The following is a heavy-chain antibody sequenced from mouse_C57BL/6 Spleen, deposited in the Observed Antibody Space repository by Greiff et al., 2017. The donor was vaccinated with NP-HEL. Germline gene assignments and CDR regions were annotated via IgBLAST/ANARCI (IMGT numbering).Heavy chain of an antibody. J-gene: IGHJ3*01. D-gene: IGHD4-1*02. CDR3: ARSTGAWFAY. V-gene: IGHV1-80*01. CDR2: IYPGDGDT. CDR1: GYAFSSYW. Sequence: VQLQQSGAELVKPGASVKISCKASGYAFSSYWMNWVKQRPGKGLEWIGQIYPGDGDTNYNQKFKGKSTLTVDKSSSTAYMQLSSLTSEDSAVYYCARSTGAWFAYWGQGTLVTVSA.